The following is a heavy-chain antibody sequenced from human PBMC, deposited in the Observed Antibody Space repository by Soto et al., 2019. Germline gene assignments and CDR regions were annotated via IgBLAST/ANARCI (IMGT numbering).Heavy chain of an antibody. D-gene: IGHD6-19*01. CDR3: ARLGSGWCADY. CDR2: IWYDGSNK. V-gene: IGHV3-33*08. J-gene: IGHJ4*02. Sequence: GSLRRACSASGFAFSSYGMHWVRQAPGKGLEWVAVIWYDGSNKYYADSVKGRFTISRDNSKNTLYLEMNSLRVEDTAVYYCARLGSGWCADYWGQGTLVTVYS. CDR1: GFAFSSYG.